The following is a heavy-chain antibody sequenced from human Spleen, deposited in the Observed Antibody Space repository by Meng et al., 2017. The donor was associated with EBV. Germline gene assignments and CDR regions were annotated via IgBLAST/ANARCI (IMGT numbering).Heavy chain of an antibody. D-gene: IGHD5-12*01. CDR1: GYTFSTSA. Sequence: AQLFRSGAEVKKPGASGKLSCKASGYTFSTSAMHWVRQAPGQRLEWMGWIYAGDGSTKYSQRLQDRVTITRDTSASTSYMELSSLGSEDTAVYYCASYTSKGYAIDYWGRGTLVTVSS. CDR2: IYAGDGST. CDR3: ASYTSKGYAIDY. V-gene: IGHV1-3*01. J-gene: IGHJ4*02.